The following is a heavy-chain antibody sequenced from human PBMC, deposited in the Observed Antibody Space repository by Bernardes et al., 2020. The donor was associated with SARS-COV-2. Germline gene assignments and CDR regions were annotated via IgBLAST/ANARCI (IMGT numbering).Heavy chain of an antibody. CDR2: INHSGST. CDR1: GGSFSGYY. V-gene: IGHV4-34*01. CDR3: ARRGGDYDSSGIDY. D-gene: IGHD3-22*01. J-gene: IGHJ4*02. Sequence: SEPLSLTCAVYGGSFSGYYWSWIRKPPGKGLEWIGEINHSGSTNYNPSLKSRVTISVDTSKNQFSLKLSSVTAADTAVYYCARRGGDYDSSGIDYWGQGTLVTVSS.